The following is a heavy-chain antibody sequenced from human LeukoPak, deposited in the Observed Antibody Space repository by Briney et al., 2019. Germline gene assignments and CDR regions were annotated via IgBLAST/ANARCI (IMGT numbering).Heavy chain of an antibody. Sequence: SGTLSLTCTVSGGSISGYYWSWIRQPAGKGLEWIGRIYISGYTNYNPSFKSRVTMSVDTSKNQFSLKLTSVTAADTAVYYCAREHDSYGDYFDYWGQGTLVTVSS. CDR2: IYISGYT. J-gene: IGHJ4*02. CDR3: AREHDSYGDYFDY. CDR1: GGSISGYY. V-gene: IGHV4-4*07. D-gene: IGHD4-17*01.